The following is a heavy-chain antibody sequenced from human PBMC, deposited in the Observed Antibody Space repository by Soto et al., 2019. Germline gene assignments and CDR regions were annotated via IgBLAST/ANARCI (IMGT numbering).Heavy chain of an antibody. CDR1: GYSFTSYW. Sequence: PGESLKISCKGSGYSFTSYWIGWVRQMPGKGLEWMGIIYPGDSDTRYSPSFQGQVTISADKSISTAYLQWSSLKASDTAMYYCARHGGYYDSSGYSVLSPFYYYYGMDVWGQGTTVTVS. V-gene: IGHV5-51*01. D-gene: IGHD3-22*01. CDR3: ARHGGYYDSSGYSVLSPFYYYYGMDV. J-gene: IGHJ6*02. CDR2: IYPGDSDT.